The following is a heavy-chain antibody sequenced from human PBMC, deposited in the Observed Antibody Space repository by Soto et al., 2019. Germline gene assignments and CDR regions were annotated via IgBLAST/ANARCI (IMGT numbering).Heavy chain of an antibody. Sequence: QVQLQESGPGLVEPSGTLSLTCAVSGASIGTNNWWSWVRQPPGKGLEWVGEVYHSGTTNCNPSLKSRVTISIYNSKNQFSLRLTSITAEDTAVYYCAVPGDGDFDYWSQGTLVNVPS. CDR3: AVPGDGDFDY. J-gene: IGHJ4*02. CDR2: VYHSGTT. V-gene: IGHV4-4*02. CDR1: GASIGTNNW.